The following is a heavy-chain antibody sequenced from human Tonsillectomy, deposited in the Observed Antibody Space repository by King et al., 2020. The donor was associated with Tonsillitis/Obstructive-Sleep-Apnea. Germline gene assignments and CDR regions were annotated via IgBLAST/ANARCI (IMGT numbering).Heavy chain of an antibody. CDR1: GGTFSSYA. V-gene: IGHV1-69*01. CDR2: IIPIFGTA. CDR3: ARGESQYSVTTYDAFDI. D-gene: IGHD4-17*01. J-gene: IGHJ3*02. Sequence: QLVQSGAEVKKPGSSVKVSCKASGGTFSSYAISWVRQAPGQGLEWMGGIIPIFGTANYAQKFQGRVTITADESTSTAYMELSSLRSEDTAVYYCARGESQYSVTTYDAFDIWGQGTMVTVSS.